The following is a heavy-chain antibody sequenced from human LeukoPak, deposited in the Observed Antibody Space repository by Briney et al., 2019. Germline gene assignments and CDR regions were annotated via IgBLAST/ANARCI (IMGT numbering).Heavy chain of an antibody. J-gene: IGHJ3*02. CDR1: GFTVSSNY. CDR2: IYSGGST. Sequence: GGSLRLSCAASGFTVSSNYMSWVRQAPGKGLEWVSVIYSGGSTYYADSVKGRFTISRDNSKNTLYFQMNSLRAEDTAVYYCARDYYDSSGYYPNAFDIWGQGTMVTVSS. D-gene: IGHD3-22*01. CDR3: ARDYYDSSGYYPNAFDI. V-gene: IGHV3-66*01.